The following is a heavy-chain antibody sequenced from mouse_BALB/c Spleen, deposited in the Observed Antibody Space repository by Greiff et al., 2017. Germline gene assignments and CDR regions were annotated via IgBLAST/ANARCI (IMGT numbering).Heavy chain of an antibody. D-gene: IGHD2-14*01. CDR1: GFSLTSYG. J-gene: IGHJ4*01. Sequence: VHLVESGPGLVQPSQSLSITCTVSGFSLTSYGVHWVRQSPGKGLEWLGVIWSGGSTDYNAAFISRLSISKDNSKSQVFFKMNSLQANDTAIYYCARKDRYDYAMDYWGQGTSVTVSS. CDR3: ARKDRYDYAMDY. V-gene: IGHV2-2*02. CDR2: IWSGGST.